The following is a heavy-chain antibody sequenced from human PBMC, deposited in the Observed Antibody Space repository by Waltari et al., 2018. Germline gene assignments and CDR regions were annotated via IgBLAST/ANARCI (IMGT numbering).Heavy chain of an antibody. CDR2: ISSSSSYI. Sequence: EVQLVESGGGLVKPGGSLRLSCAASGFTFRSYSMNWVRQAPGKGLEWVSSISSSSSYIYYADSVKGRFTISRDNAKNSLYLQMNSLRAEDTAVYYCARDHFNGAFDIWGQGTMVTVSS. J-gene: IGHJ3*02. D-gene: IGHD2-8*01. CDR1: GFTFRSYS. V-gene: IGHV3-21*01. CDR3: ARDHFNGAFDI.